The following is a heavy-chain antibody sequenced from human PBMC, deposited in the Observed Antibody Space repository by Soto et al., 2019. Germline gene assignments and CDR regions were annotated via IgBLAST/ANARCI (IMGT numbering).Heavy chain of an antibody. D-gene: IGHD4-4*01. V-gene: IGHV4-4*02. CDR1: GGSISSSNW. CDR2: IDHSGST. J-gene: IGHJ4*02. Sequence: QVQLQESGPGLVKPSGTLSLTCAVSGGSISSSNWWSWVRQPPGKGLEWIGEIDHSGSTNYNPSHKSRVTISVDKSNNQFSLKLTSVTAADTAVYYCAIRRYSNHVKYWGQGTLVTVSS. CDR3: AIRRYSNHVKY.